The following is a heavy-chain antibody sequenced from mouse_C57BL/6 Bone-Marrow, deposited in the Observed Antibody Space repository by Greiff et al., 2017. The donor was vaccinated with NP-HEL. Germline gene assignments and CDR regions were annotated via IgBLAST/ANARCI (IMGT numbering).Heavy chain of an antibody. Sequence: EVKLVESGGGLVKPGGSLKLSCAASGFTFSSYAMSWVRQTPEKRLEWVATISDGGSYTYYPDNVKGRFTISRDNAKNNLYLQMSHLKSEDTAMYYCARGWGSAWFAYWGQGTLVTVSA. J-gene: IGHJ3*01. CDR1: GFTFSSYA. V-gene: IGHV5-4*03. CDR2: ISDGGSYT. CDR3: ARGWGSAWFAY.